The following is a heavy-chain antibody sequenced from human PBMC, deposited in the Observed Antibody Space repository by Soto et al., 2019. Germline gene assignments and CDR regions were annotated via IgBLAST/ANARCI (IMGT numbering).Heavy chain of an antibody. D-gene: IGHD3-10*01. CDR3: AKKVNSGPGSQYFDY. Sequence: GGSLRLSCAASGFTFSSYSMSWVRQAPGKGLEWVSGFRTSGDGGTTYYADSVKGRFTTSRDNSKNMLFLQMNSLRAEDTAIYYCAKKVNSGPGSQYFDYWGQGTQVTVSS. V-gene: IGHV3-23*01. CDR2: FRTSGDGGTT. CDR1: GFTFSSYS. J-gene: IGHJ4*02.